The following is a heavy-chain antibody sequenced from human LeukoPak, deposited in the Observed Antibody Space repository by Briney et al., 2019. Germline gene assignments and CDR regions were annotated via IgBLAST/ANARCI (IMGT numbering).Heavy chain of an antibody. V-gene: IGHV4-38-2*02. CDR2: IYHSGST. J-gene: IGHJ4*02. CDR1: GYSISSGYY. Sequence: AETLSLTCTVSGYSISSGYYWGWIRQPPGKGLEWIGSIYHSGSTYYNPPLKSRVTISVDTSKNQFSLKLRSVTAAATAVYYCARVPFVPGLPDGPFAYWGQGTLVTVSS. CDR3: ARVPFVPGLPDGPFAY. D-gene: IGHD2-15*01.